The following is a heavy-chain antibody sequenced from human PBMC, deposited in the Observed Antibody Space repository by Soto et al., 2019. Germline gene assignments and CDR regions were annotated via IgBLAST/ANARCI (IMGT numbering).Heavy chain of an antibody. J-gene: IGHJ1*01. Sequence: ASVKVSCKASGYTFTSYGISWVRQAPGQGLEWMGWISAYNGNTNYAQKFQGRVTITRDTSASTAYMELSSLRSEDTAVYYCARGPQWLVPPPYFQNWGQGTLVTVSS. D-gene: IGHD6-19*01. CDR1: GYTFTSYG. CDR2: ISAYNGNT. CDR3: ARGPQWLVPPPYFQN. V-gene: IGHV1-18*01.